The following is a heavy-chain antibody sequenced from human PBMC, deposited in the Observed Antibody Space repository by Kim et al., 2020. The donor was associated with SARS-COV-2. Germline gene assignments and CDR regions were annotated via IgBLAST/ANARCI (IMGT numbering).Heavy chain of an antibody. CDR3: AREMQDDY. Sequence: GGSTSYAQKFQGRVTMTRDTSTSTVYMELSSLRSEDTAVYYCAREMQDDYWGQGTLVTVSS. V-gene: IGHV1-46*01. J-gene: IGHJ4*02. CDR2: GGST.